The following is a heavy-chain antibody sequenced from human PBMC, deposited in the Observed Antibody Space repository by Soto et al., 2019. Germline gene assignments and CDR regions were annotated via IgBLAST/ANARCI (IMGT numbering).Heavy chain of an antibody. Sequence: QVQLVQSGAEVKKPGASVKVACKASGYTFTSYGISWVRQAPGQRLEWMGGISAYNGNTNDAQKLQGRVTMVTDTSTSTAYMELRSLRSDATAVYYCARVGAFGIFGVVPVSSYYCGMDVWGQGTTVTVSS. CDR1: GYTFTSYG. CDR2: ISAYNGNT. D-gene: IGHD3-3*01. CDR3: ARVGAFGIFGVVPVSSYYCGMDV. V-gene: IGHV1-18*01. J-gene: IGHJ6*02.